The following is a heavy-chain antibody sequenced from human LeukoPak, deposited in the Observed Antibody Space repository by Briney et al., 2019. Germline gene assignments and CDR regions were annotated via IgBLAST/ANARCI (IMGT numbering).Heavy chain of an antibody. CDR1: GLTFSDYH. Sequence: GGSLRLSCAASGLTFSDYHMTWIRQAPGKGLEWVSYISSSGSTIYYADSVKGRFTISRDNAKNSLYLQMNSLRAEDTAVYYCAKLARYYDMLTGYYSENYFDYWGPGTLVTVSS. D-gene: IGHD3-9*01. J-gene: IGHJ4*02. CDR2: ISSSGSTI. V-gene: IGHV3-11*01. CDR3: AKLARYYDMLTGYYSENYFDY.